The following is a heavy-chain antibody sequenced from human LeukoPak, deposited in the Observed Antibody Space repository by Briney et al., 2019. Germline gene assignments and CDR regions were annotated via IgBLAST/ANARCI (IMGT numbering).Heavy chain of an antibody. J-gene: IGHJ5*02. CDR2: IYYSGYT. CDR1: GGSISSYY. V-gene: IGHV4-59*12. CDR3: ATRSSWYQGPWFGP. D-gene: IGHD6-13*01. Sequence: PSETLSLTCTVSGGSISSYYWSWIRQPSGKGLEWIGYIYYSGYTNYNPSLKSRGTISVDTSKHQFPLKLSSLTAADTAVYYCATRSSWYQGPWFGPWGQGTLVTVSS.